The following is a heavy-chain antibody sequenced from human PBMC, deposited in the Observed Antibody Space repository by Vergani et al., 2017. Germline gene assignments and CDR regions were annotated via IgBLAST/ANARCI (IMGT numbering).Heavy chain of an antibody. J-gene: IGHJ3*02. D-gene: IGHD6-19*01. CDR3: AKDPIAVAGIAFDI. Sequence: EVQLVESGGGLVKPGGSLRLSCAASGFTFSSYSMNWVRQAPGKGLEWVSSISSSSSYIYYADSVKGRFTISRDNAKNSLYLQMNSLRAEDTAVYYCAKDPIAVAGIAFDIWGQGTMVTVSS. CDR2: ISSSSSYI. CDR1: GFTFSSYS. V-gene: IGHV3-21*01.